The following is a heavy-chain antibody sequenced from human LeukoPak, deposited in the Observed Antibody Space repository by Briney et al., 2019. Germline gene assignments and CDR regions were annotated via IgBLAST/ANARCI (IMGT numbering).Heavy chain of an antibody. V-gene: IGHV4-59*12. D-gene: IGHD5-18*01. CDR1: GGSISSYY. Sequence: SETLSLTCTVSGGSISSYYWSWIRQPPGKGLEWIGYIYYSGSTYYNPSLKSRVTISVDTSKNQFSLKLSSVTAADTAVYYCATDSARPQYSVDTAMVIFDYWGQGTLVTVSS. J-gene: IGHJ4*02. CDR3: ATDSARPQYSVDTAMVIFDY. CDR2: IYYSGST.